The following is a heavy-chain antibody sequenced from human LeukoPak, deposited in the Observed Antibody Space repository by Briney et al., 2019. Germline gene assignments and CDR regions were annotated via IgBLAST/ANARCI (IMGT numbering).Heavy chain of an antibody. V-gene: IGHV3-13*01. CDR3: ARAVLLNAFDI. J-gene: IGHJ3*02. CDR2: IGTAGDT. CDR1: GFTFSSYS. Sequence: GGSLRLSCAASGFTFSSYSMNWVRQAPGKGLEWVSAIGTAGDTYYPGSVKGRFTISRENAKNSLYLQMNSLRAGDTAVYYCARAVLLNAFDIWGQGTMVTVSS.